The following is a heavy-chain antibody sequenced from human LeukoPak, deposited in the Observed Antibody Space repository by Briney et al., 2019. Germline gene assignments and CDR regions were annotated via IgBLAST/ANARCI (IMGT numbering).Heavy chain of an antibody. J-gene: IGHJ4*02. Sequence: GGSLRLSCAASGFTFSNYDMHWVRQAPGKGLEWVAVISYDGTNKYYADSVKGRFTISRDNSKNTLYLQMNSLRAEDTAVYYCATDIVVVVAATPISTQGWWGQGTLVTVSS. CDR1: GFTFSNYD. D-gene: IGHD2-15*01. CDR2: ISYDGTNK. CDR3: ATDIVVVVAATPISTQGW. V-gene: IGHV3-30*03.